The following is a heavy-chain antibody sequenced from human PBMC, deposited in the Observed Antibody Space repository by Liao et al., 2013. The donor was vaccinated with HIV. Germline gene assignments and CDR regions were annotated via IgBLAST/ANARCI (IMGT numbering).Heavy chain of an antibody. CDR2: IYTGMSTTGTT. CDR3: ARGGDYTYYFDY. J-gene: IGHJ4*02. Sequence: QVQLQESGPGLVKPSETLSLTCTVSGGSISSYYWTWIRQPAGKGLEWIGHIYTGMSTTGTTNYNPSLKSRLTISVDTSKNQFSLKLSSLTAADTAVYYCARGGDYTYYFDYWGQGTLVTVSS. V-gene: IGHV4-4*07. D-gene: IGHD4-17*01. CDR1: GGSISSYY.